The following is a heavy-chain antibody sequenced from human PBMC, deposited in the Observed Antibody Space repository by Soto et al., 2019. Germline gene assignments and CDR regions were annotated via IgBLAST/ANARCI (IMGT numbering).Heavy chain of an antibody. Sequence: ASVKVSCKASGYTFTRYAIHWVRQAPGQGLEWLEWINAGTGIATYSQRFQGRFTISRDNSKNMVDLQMNSLRAEDTAVYYCAREGIDSGWFLDSWGQGTQVTVSS. CDR2: INAGTGIA. D-gene: IGHD6-19*01. CDR1: GYTFTRYA. CDR3: AREGIDSGWFLDS. J-gene: IGHJ4*02. V-gene: IGHV1-3*01.